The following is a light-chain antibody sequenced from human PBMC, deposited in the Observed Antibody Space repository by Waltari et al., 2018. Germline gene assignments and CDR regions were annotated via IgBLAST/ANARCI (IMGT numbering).Light chain of an antibody. CDR1: QSVLYSSNNKNY. Sequence: DIVMTQSPDSLAVSLGERATINCKSSQSVLYSSNNKNYLAWYQQKPGQPPRLLIYWASTRESGVPDRFSGSGSGTDFTLTISSLQAEDLALYYCQQYYSTPQAFGQGTKVEI. V-gene: IGKV4-1*01. CDR2: WAS. J-gene: IGKJ1*01. CDR3: QQYYSTPQA.